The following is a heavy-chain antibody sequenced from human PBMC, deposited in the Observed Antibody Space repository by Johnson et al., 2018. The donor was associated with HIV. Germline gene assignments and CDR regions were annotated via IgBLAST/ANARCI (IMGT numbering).Heavy chain of an antibody. CDR3: AKERLLHDAFDF. Sequence: QVQLVESGGGVVQPGRSLTLSCAASGFTFSSYVMHWVRQAPGKGLEWVALISYDGSNKYYADSVKGRFTISRDKSKNTMYLQMNSLRDEDTAVYHCAKERLLHDAFDFWGQGTMVTVSS. V-gene: IGHV3-30*18. CDR1: GFTFSSYV. D-gene: IGHD5-18*01. CDR2: ISYDGSNK. J-gene: IGHJ3*01.